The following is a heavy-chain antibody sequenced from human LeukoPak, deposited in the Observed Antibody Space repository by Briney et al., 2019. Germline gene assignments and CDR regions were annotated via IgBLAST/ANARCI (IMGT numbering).Heavy chain of an antibody. V-gene: IGHV3-74*01. J-gene: IGHJ4*02. Sequence: GGSLRLSCAASGFTFSKYWMHWVRHAPGKGLVWVSRINSDGSRTAYADSVKGRFTISRDNAKSTLFLQMNSLGADDTSLYYCRRRLIPAGGTSANYWGRGTLVTVSS. CDR3: RRRLIPAGGTSANY. CDR1: GFTFSKYW. D-gene: IGHD6-13*01. CDR2: INSDGSRT.